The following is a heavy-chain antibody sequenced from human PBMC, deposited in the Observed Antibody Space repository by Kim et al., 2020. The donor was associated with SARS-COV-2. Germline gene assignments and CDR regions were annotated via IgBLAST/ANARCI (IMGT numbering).Heavy chain of an antibody. V-gene: IGHV3-23*01. J-gene: IGHJ4*02. Sequence: GGSLRLSCAASGFTFSDYSMSWVRLAPGKGLEWVSEISGSGDTTYYADSVKGRFTISRDNSRNTLYLQMSSLRAEETAVYYCAKDPDGVYSDSFGSWGQG. CDR1: GFTFSDYS. CDR3: AKDPDGVYSDSFGS. CDR2: ISGSGDTT. D-gene: IGHD2-15*01.